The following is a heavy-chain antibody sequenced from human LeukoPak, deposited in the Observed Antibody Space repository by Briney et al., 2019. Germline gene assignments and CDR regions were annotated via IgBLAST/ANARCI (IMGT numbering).Heavy chain of an antibody. Sequence: GASVKVSCKASGYTFTSYDINWVRQATGQGLEWMGWMNPNSGNTGYAQKSQGRVTMTRNTSISTAYMELSSLRSEDTAVYYCARGHSSGWYASVGYWGQGTLVTVSS. CDR2: MNPNSGNT. CDR1: GYTFTSYD. D-gene: IGHD6-19*01. V-gene: IGHV1-8*01. J-gene: IGHJ4*02. CDR3: ARGHSSGWYASVGY.